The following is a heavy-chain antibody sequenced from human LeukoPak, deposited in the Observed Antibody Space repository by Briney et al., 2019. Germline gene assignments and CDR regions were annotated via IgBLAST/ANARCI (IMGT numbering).Heavy chain of an antibody. V-gene: IGHV3-74*01. CDR2: INADGSAT. Sequence: GGSLRLSCAVSGFTFSTYWMHWVRQAPGKGLVWVSRINADGSATIYADSVKGRFTISRDNAKNTLYLQMNSLRAEDTAVYYCAQDTSGYYAYWGQGTLVTDSS. J-gene: IGHJ4*02. D-gene: IGHD3-22*01. CDR3: AQDTSGYYAY. CDR1: GFTFSTYW.